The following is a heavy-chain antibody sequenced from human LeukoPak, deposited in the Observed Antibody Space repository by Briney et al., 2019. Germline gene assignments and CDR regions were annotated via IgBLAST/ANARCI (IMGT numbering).Heavy chain of an antibody. CDR3: ARAQLGYQLLLDY. CDR2: IIPIFGTA. D-gene: IGHD2-2*01. Sequence: SVKVSCKASGGTFSSYAISWVRQAPGQGLEWMGGIIPIFGTANYAQKFQSRVTITADKSTSTAYMELSSLRSEDTAVYYCARAQLGYQLLLDYWGQGTLVTVSS. J-gene: IGHJ4*02. CDR1: GGTFSSYA. V-gene: IGHV1-69*06.